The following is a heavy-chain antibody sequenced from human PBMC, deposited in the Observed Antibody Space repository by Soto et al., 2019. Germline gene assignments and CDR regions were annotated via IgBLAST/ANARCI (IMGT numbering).Heavy chain of an antibody. CDR2: ISSSSSTI. J-gene: IGHJ6*02. D-gene: IGHD3-3*01. CDR3: ARASRTYYDFWSGHYGMDV. Sequence: GGSLRLSCAASGFTFSSYSMNWVRQAPGKXLEWVSYISSSSSTIYYADSVKGRFTISRDNAKNSLYLQMNSLRDEDTAVYYCARASRTYYDFWSGHYGMDVWGQGTTVTVSS. CDR1: GFTFSSYS. V-gene: IGHV3-48*02.